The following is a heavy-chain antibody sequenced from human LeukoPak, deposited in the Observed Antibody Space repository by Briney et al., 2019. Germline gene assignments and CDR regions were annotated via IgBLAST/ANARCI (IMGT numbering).Heavy chain of an antibody. CDR3: AFLGGVDTAMVVDY. CDR2: INHSGST. V-gene: IGHV4-39*07. D-gene: IGHD5-18*01. CDR1: GGSISSSSNY. J-gene: IGHJ4*02. Sequence: SETLSLTCTVSGGSISSSSNYWSWIRQPPGKGLEWIGEINHSGSTNYNPSLKSRVTISVDTSKNQFSLKLSSVTAADTAVYYCAFLGGVDTAMVVDYWGQGTLVTVSS.